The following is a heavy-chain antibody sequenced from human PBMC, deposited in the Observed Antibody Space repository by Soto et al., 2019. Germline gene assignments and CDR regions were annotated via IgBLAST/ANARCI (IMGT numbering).Heavy chain of an antibody. V-gene: IGHV4-34*01. CDR2: INHSGST. J-gene: IGHJ5*02. CDR3: ARSPPRTRYCSGGSCARFDP. D-gene: IGHD2-15*01. Sequence: PSETLSLTCAVYGGSFSGYYWGWIRQPPGKXLEWIGEINHSGSTNYNPSLKSRVTISVDTSKNQFSLKLSSVTAADTAVYYCARSPPRTRYCSGGSCARFDPWGQGTLVTVSS. CDR1: GGSFSGYY.